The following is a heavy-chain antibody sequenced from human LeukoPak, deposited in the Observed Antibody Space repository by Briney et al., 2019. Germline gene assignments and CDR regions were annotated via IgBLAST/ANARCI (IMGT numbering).Heavy chain of an antibody. V-gene: IGHV3-66*01. Sequence: GGSLRLSCAASGFTVSRHYMSWVRQAPGKGLECVSIIYSGGETYYADSVKGRFSISRDNFKNTLYLQMDSLRAEDPAVYFCARGSGGYYLGHFDNWGQGTLVTVSS. J-gene: IGHJ4*02. CDR3: ARGSGGYYLGHFDN. CDR2: IYSGGET. D-gene: IGHD3-22*01. CDR1: GFTVSRHY.